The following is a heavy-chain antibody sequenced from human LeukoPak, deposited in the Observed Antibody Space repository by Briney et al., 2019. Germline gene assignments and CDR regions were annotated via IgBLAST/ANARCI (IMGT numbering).Heavy chain of an antibody. V-gene: IGHV3-74*01. CDR2: INTDGSST. CDR1: GFTFSSYW. CDR3: ASRRDTYYYDSSGYRDY. Sequence: PGGSLRLSCAASGFTFSSYWMHWVRQAPGKGLVWVSRINTDGSSTSYADSVKGRFTISRDNAKNTPYLQMNSLRAEDTAVYYCASRRDTYYYDSSGYRDYWGQGTLVTVSS. J-gene: IGHJ4*02. D-gene: IGHD3-22*01.